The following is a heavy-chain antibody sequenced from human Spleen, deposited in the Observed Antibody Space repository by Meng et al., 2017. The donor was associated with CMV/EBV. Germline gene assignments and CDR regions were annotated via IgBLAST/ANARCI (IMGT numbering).Heavy chain of an antibody. CDR3: ARELGEIFGVVISEAYYGMDV. J-gene: IGHJ6*02. V-gene: IGHV3-21*01. Sequence: GESLKISCAASGFTFSTSGMNWVRQAPGKGLEWVSSISSSSDYIYYADSVKGRFTISRDNSKNTLYLQMNSLRAEDTAVYYCARELGEIFGVVISEAYYGMDVWGQGTTVTVSS. CDR2: ISSSSDYI. CDR1: GFTFSTSG. D-gene: IGHD3-3*01.